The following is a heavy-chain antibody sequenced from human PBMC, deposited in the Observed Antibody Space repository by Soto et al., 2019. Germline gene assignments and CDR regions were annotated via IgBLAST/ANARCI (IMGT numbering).Heavy chain of an antibody. CDR2: IIPVFGTA. CDR1: GGTFSSYA. D-gene: IGHD6-19*01. J-gene: IGHJ5*02. V-gene: IGHV1-69*06. CDR3: ARVGTIAVAGTGFDP. Sequence: SVKVSCKASGGTFSSYAISWVRQAPGQGLEWMGGIIPVFGTANYAQKFQGRVTITADKSTSTAYMELSSLRSEDTAVYYCARVGTIAVAGTGFDPWGQGTLVTVSS.